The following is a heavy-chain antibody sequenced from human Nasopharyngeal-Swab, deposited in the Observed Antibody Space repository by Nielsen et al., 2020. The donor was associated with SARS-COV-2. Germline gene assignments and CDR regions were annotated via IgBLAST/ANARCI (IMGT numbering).Heavy chain of an antibody. D-gene: IGHD4-11*01. Sequence: ASVKVSCKASGYTFTSYGISWARQAPGQGLEWMGWISAYNGNTNYAQKLQGRVTMTTDTSTSTAYMELRSLRSDDTAVYYCARGDMTTPYYGMDVWGQGTTVTVSS. CDR1: GYTFTSYG. V-gene: IGHV1-18*01. J-gene: IGHJ6*02. CDR3: ARGDMTTPYYGMDV. CDR2: ISAYNGNT.